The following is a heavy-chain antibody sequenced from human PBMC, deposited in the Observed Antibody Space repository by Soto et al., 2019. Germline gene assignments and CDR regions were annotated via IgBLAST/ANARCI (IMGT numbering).Heavy chain of an antibody. CDR3: ARYPKYSSGWYPYAY. CDR1: GGTFSSYT. Sequence: SVKVSCKASGGTFSSYTISWVRQAPGQGLEWMGRIIPILGMANYAQKFQGRVTITADKSTSTAYMELSSLRSEDTAVYYCARYPKYSSGWYPYAYWGQGTLVTVSS. CDR2: IIPILGMA. V-gene: IGHV1-69*02. D-gene: IGHD6-19*01. J-gene: IGHJ4*02.